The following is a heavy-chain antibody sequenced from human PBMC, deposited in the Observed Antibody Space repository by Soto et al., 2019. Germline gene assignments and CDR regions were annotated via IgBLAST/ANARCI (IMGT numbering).Heavy chain of an antibody. D-gene: IGHD2-21*01. V-gene: IGHV4-34*01. CDR1: GGSFSGYY. Sequence: QVQLQQWGAGLLKPSETLSLTCAVYGGSFSGYYWSWIRQPPGKGLEWIGEINHSGSTNYNPSLKRRVTISVDTSKNQFSLKLSSVTAADTAVYYCARIGSGGDLDYWGQGTLVTVSS. CDR2: INHSGST. J-gene: IGHJ4*02. CDR3: ARIGSGGDLDY.